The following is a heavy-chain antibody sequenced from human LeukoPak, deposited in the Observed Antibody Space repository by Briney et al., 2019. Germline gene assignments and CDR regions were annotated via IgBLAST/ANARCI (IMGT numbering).Heavy chain of an antibody. CDR2: IIPIFGTA. Sequence: ASVKVSCKASGGTFSSYAISWVRQAPGQGLEWMGGIIPIFGTANYAQRFQGRLTITADESTNTVYMELSSLRFDDTAVYYCASLPETYSSGLYTVDYWGQGTLLTVSS. CDR1: GGTFSSYA. V-gene: IGHV1-69*01. CDR3: ASLPETYSSGLYTVDY. J-gene: IGHJ4*02. D-gene: IGHD6-19*01.